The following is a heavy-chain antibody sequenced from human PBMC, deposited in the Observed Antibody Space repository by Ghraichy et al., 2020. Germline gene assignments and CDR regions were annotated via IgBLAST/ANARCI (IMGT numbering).Heavy chain of an antibody. CDR3: ARDLLFDPLVTTNFDY. V-gene: IGHV6-1*01. Sequence: SQTLSLTCAISGDSVSNNDATWNWIRQSPSRGLEWLGRTYYRSNWYTNYAVSVSSRIIIDADTSKNQFSLHLNSVTPEDTAVYYCARDLLFDPLVTTNFDYWGQGTRGTVSS. J-gene: IGHJ4*02. D-gene: IGHD4-17*01. CDR1: GDSVSNNDAT. CDR2: TYYRSNWYT.